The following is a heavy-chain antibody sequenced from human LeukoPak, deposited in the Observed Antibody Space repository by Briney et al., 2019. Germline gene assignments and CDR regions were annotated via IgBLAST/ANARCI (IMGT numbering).Heavy chain of an antibody. J-gene: IGHJ2*01. CDR2: ISYDGSSI. CDR3: AKDRRGYCSSISCLYFYFDL. D-gene: IGHD2-2*01. Sequence: GGSLRLSCAASGFTFSSYGIHWVRQAPGKGLEWVAAISYDGSSIYYADSVKGRFTISRDNSQSTLYLQMNSLTTEDTAVYYCAKDRRGYCSSISCLYFYFDLWGRGSLVTVSP. CDR1: GFTFSSYG. V-gene: IGHV3-30*18.